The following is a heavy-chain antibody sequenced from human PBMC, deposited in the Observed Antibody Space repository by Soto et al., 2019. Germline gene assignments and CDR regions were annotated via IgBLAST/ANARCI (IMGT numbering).Heavy chain of an antibody. J-gene: IGHJ6*02. CDR2: IIPIFGTA. V-gene: IGHV1-69*13. D-gene: IGHD3-3*01. Sequence: ASVKVSCKASGGTFSSYAISWVRQAPGQGLEWMGVIIPIFGTANYAQKFQGRVTITADESTSTAYMELSSLRSEDTAVYYCARSRLGNFWSGYISPYYYYGMDVWGQGTTVTVSS. CDR1: GGTFSSYA. CDR3: ARSRLGNFWSGYISPYYYYGMDV.